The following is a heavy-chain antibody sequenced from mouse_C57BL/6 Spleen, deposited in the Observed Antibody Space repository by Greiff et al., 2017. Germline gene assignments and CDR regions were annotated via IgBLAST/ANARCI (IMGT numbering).Heavy chain of an antibody. CDR3: TGLYGNYGDAMDY. D-gene: IGHD2-1*01. J-gene: IGHJ4*01. CDR1: GFTFSNYW. CDR2: IRLKSDNYAT. Sequence: EVMLVESGGGLVQPGGSMKLSCVASGFTFSNYWMNWVRQSPEKGLEWVAQIRLKSDNYATHYAESVKGRFTISRDDSKSSVYLQMNNLRAEDTGIYYCTGLYGNYGDAMDYWGQGTSVTVSS. V-gene: IGHV6-3*01.